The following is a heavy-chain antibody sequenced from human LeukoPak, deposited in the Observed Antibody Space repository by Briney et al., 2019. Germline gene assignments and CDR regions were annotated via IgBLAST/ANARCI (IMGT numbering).Heavy chain of an antibody. CDR3: ARDPDCSSTSCYASLRGGTDY. CDR1: GFTFSSYA. V-gene: IGHV3-30*04. Sequence: AGSLRLSCAASGFTFSSYAMHWVRQAPGKGLEWVAVISYDGSNKYYADSVKGRFTISRDNSKNTLYLQMNSLRAEDTAVYYCARDPDCSSTSCYASLRGGTDYWGQGTLVTVSS. CDR2: ISYDGSNK. D-gene: IGHD2-2*01. J-gene: IGHJ4*02.